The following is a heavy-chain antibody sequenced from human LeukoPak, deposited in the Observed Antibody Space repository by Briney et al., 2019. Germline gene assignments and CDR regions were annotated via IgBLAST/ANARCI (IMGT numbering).Heavy chain of an antibody. J-gene: IGHJ4*02. CDR2: IYYSGST. CDR1: GDSISSYY. CDR3: ARGSGNHLDY. D-gene: IGHD1-26*01. Sequence: SETLPLTCTVSGDSISSYYWSWIRQPPGKGLEWIGYIYYSGSTNYNPSLESRVTISIETSKKQFSLKLSSVTAADTAVYYCARGSGNHLDYWGQGTLVTVSS. V-gene: IGHV4-59*01.